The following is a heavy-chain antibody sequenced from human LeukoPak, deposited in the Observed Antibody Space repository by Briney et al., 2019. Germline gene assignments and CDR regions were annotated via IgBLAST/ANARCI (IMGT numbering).Heavy chain of an antibody. Sequence: GASVKVSCKASGYTFTGYYMHWVRQAPGQGLEWMGWINPNSGGTNYAQKFRGRVTMTRDTSISTAYMELSRLRSDDTAVYYCARAGGCCSGGSCYWDYFDYWGQGTLVTVSS. D-gene: IGHD2-15*01. J-gene: IGHJ4*02. CDR1: GYTFTGYY. V-gene: IGHV1-2*02. CDR2: INPNSGGT. CDR3: ARAGGCCSGGSCYWDYFDY.